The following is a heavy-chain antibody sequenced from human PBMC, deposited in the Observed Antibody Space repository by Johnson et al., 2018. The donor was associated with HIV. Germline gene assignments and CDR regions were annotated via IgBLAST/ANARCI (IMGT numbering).Heavy chain of an antibody. Sequence: VQLVESGGGLDQPGGSLRLSCAASGFTVSSNYMSWVRQAPGKGLEWVSVIYSGGSTYYADSVKGRFTISRDNSKNTLYLQMNSLRAEDTAVYYCARAGSSSDDAFDIWGQGTMVTVSS. CDR1: GFTVSSNY. J-gene: IGHJ3*02. CDR2: IYSGGST. CDR3: ARAGSSSDDAFDI. D-gene: IGHD6-6*01. V-gene: IGHV3-66*01.